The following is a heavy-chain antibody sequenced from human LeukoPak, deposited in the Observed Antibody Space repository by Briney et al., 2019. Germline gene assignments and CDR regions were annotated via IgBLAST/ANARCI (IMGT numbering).Heavy chain of an antibody. Sequence: SEALSLTCTVSGGSISSGSYYWSWIRQPAGKGLEWIGRIYTSGSTNYNPSLKSRVTISVDTSKNQFSLKLSSVTAADTAVYYCARVGTVAHLSWFNPWGQGTLVTVSS. V-gene: IGHV4-61*02. CDR2: IYTSGST. D-gene: IGHD4-11*01. CDR1: GGSISSGSYY. J-gene: IGHJ5*02. CDR3: ARVGTVAHLSWFNP.